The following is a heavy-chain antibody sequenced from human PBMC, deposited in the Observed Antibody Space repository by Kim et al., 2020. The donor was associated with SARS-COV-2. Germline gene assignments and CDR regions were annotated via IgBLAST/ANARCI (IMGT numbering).Heavy chain of an antibody. D-gene: IGHD6-25*01. V-gene: IGHV3-53*04. Sequence: TYYADSVKGRFTISRHNSKNTLYLQMNSLRAEDTAVYYCARAGSGGAFDIWGQGTMVTVSS. J-gene: IGHJ3*02. CDR2: T. CDR3: ARAGSGGAFDI.